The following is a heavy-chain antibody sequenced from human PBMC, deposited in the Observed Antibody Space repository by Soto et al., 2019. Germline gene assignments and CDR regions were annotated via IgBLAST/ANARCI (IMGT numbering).Heavy chain of an antibody. V-gene: IGHV4-59*08. CDR2: IYYSGST. J-gene: IGHJ6*03. CDR1: GGSISSYY. Sequence: SETLSLTCTVSGGSISSYYWSWIRQPPGKGLEWIGYIYYSGSTNYNPSLKSRVTISVDTSKNQFSLKLSSVTAADTAVYCCARIALGYCSGGSCYSGDYYYMDVWGKGTTVTVSS. CDR3: ARIALGYCSGGSCYSGDYYYMDV. D-gene: IGHD2-15*01.